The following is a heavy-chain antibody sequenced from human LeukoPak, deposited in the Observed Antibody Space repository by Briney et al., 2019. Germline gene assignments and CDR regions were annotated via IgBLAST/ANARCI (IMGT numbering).Heavy chain of an antibody. D-gene: IGHD6-13*01. Sequence: GGSLRLSCAASAFTFSSYGMHWVRQAPGKGLEWVAVISYDGSNKYYADSVKGRFTISRDNSKNTLYLQMNSLRAEDTAVYYCARDSGIAAAGTNYYYYMDVWGKGTTVTVSS. V-gene: IGHV3-30*03. CDR2: ISYDGSNK. CDR1: AFTFSSYG. CDR3: ARDSGIAAAGTNYYYYMDV. J-gene: IGHJ6*03.